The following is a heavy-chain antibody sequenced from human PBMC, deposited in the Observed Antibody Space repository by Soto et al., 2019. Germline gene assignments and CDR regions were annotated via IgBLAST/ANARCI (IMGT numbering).Heavy chain of an antibody. D-gene: IGHD3-3*02. J-gene: IGHJ4*02. Sequence: GESLKISCKGVGYKFGSAWIGRVRQMPGKGLEWMGIIKPGTSDIRYSPSCRGHVTISADEAVSTAYLQWSSLKASDTAMYYCARQLSHICDSWGQGTLVTVSS. CDR3: ARQLSHICDS. V-gene: IGHV5-51*01. CDR1: GYKFGSAW. CDR2: IKPGTSDI.